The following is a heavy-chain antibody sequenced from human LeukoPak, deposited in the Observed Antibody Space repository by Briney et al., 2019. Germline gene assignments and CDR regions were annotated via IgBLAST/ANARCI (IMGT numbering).Heavy chain of an antibody. J-gene: IGHJ4*02. CDR2: IYYSGST. V-gene: IGHV4-61*03. D-gene: IGHD3-22*01. CDR3: ARAGLDSSGYYHYKFDY. CDR1: GGSVSSGSYY. Sequence: SETLSLTCTVSGGSVSSGSYYWSWIRQPPGKGLEWIGYIYYSGSTDYNPSLKSRVTMSVDTSKNHFSLKLSSVTAADTAVYYCARAGLDSSGYYHYKFDYWGQGTLVTVSS.